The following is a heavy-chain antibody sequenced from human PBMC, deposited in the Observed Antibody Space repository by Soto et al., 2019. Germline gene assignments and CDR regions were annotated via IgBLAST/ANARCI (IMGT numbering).Heavy chain of an antibody. Sequence: QVQLVESGGGVVQPGRSLRLSCAASGFTFSSYGMHWVRQAPGKGLEWVAVISYDGSDKYYADSVKGRFTISRDNSNNTPDLQMDRPRAEEPAGYFWSKGGGVGTTYLPHWGQGPLVTVSS. CDR3: SKGGGVGTTYLPH. CDR1: GFTFSSYG. J-gene: IGHJ1*01. D-gene: IGHD2-15*01. V-gene: IGHV3-30*18. CDR2: ISYDGSDK.